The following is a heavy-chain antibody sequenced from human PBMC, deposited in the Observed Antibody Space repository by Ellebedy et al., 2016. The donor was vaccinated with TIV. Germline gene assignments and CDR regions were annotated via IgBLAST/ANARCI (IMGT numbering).Heavy chain of an antibody. D-gene: IGHD4-23*01. J-gene: IGHJ3*02. V-gene: IGHV1-46*01. CDR1: GYSFSSYY. Sequence: ASVKVSCKASGYSFSSYYMHWVRQAPGQGLEWMGIINPSGDSTNYAQKFQGRVTMTRDTSTSTVYMGLSGLRSEDTAIYYCASLDYGGNPRDAFDIWGQGTMVTVSS. CDR2: INPSGDST. CDR3: ASLDYGGNPRDAFDI.